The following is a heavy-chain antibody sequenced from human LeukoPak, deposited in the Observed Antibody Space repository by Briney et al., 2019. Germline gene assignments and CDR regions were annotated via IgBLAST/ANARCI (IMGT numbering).Heavy chain of an antibody. CDR2: ISSSSSYI. CDR3: AREFTERVFDY. J-gene: IGHJ4*02. D-gene: IGHD1-14*01. Sequence: GGSLRLSCAASGFTFSSYSMNWVRQAPGKGLEWVSSISSSSSYIYYADSVKGRFTISRDNAKNSLYLQMNSLKAEDTAVYYCAREFTERVFDYWGQGTLVTVSS. V-gene: IGHV3-21*01. CDR1: GFTFSSYS.